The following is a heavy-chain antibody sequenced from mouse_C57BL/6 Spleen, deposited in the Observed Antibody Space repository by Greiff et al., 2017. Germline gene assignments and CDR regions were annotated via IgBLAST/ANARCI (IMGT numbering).Heavy chain of an antibody. D-gene: IGHD1-1*01. Sequence: VKLVESGPELVKPGASVKISCKASGYAFSSSWMNWVKQRPGKGLEWIGRIYPGDGDTNYNGKFKGKATLTADKSSSTAYIQLSSLTSEDSAVYFCARVSYLFDYWGQGTTLTVSS. CDR3: ARVSYLFDY. CDR2: IYPGDGDT. CDR1: GYAFSSSW. J-gene: IGHJ2*01. V-gene: IGHV1-82*01.